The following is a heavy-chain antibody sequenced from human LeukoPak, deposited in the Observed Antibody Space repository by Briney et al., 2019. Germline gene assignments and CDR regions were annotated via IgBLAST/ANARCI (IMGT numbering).Heavy chain of an antibody. D-gene: IGHD3-3*01. CDR2: IYDDGTKE. CDR3: ASDFKSGYVDS. J-gene: IGHJ4*02. CDR1: GFTFSNYG. V-gene: IGHV3-33*01. Sequence: GRSLILSCAASGFTFSNYGMHWVRQAPGKGLEWVAVIYDDGTKEYFADSVKGRFTISRDNSKNTVLLQMNSLRAEDTAMFYCASDFKSGYVDSWGQGTLVTVSS.